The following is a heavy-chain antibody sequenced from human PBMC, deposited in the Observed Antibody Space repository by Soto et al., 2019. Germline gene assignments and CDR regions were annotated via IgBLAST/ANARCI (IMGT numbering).Heavy chain of an antibody. CDR2: IYYSGST. Sequence: QVQLQESGPGLVKPSQTLSLTCTVSGGSISSGGYYWSWIRQHPGKGLEWIGYIYYSGSTNYNPSLKSRVTRSVDTSKNQFSLKLSSVTAADTAVYYCARVSAFGMATILTTPDAFDIWGQGTMVTVSS. D-gene: IGHD3-16*01. CDR1: GGSISSGGYY. V-gene: IGHV4-31*03. J-gene: IGHJ3*02. CDR3: ARVSAFGMATILTTPDAFDI.